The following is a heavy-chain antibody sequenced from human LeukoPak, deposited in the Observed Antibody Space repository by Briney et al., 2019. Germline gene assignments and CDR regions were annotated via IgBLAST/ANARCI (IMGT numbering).Heavy chain of an antibody. V-gene: IGHV1-69*13. CDR3: ARDRYDFWSGYYTVFY. J-gene: IGHJ4*02. D-gene: IGHD3-3*01. CDR1: GGTFSSYA. CDR2: IIPIFGTA. Sequence: PVKVSCKASGGTFSSYAISWVRQAPGQGLEWMGGIIPIFGTANYAQKFQDRVTITADESTSSAYMELSSLRSEDTAVYYCARDRYDFWSGYYTVFYWGQGTLVTVSS.